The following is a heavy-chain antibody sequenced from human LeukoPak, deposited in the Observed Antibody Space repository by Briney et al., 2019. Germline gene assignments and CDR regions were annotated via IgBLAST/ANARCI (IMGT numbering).Heavy chain of an antibody. D-gene: IGHD3-3*01. CDR2: GYHSGST. CDR1: GYSISSRYY. V-gene: IGHV4-38-2*02. Sequence: SETLSLTCTVSGYSISSRYYWGWIRQPTGKGLEWIGSGYHSGSTYYSPSLKSRVTISVDTSKNQFSLKLSSVTAADTAVYYCARHAPFDFWSGYYVDYWGQGTLVTVSS. J-gene: IGHJ4*02. CDR3: ARHAPFDFWSGYYVDY.